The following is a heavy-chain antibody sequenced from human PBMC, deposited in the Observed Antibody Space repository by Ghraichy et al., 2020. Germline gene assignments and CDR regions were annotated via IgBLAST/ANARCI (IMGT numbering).Heavy chain of an antibody. D-gene: IGHD2-2*01. V-gene: IGHV4-59*01. CDR3: ASGGYCGGTTCYPNWFDP. CDR2: ISYSGSI. Sequence: SETLSLTCTVSGGSISSYYWSWIRQPPGKRLEWIGYISYSGSINYNPSLKSRVTMSIDTSKSQFSLRLSSVTAADTAVYYCASGGYCGGTTCYPNWFDPWGQGTRVTVSS. CDR1: GGSISSYY. J-gene: IGHJ5*02.